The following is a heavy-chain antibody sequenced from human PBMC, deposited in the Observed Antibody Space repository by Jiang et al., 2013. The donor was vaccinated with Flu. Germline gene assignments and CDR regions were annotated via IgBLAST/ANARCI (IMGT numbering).Heavy chain of an antibody. Sequence: SGAEVKKPGASVKVSCKASGYTFTDYYMHWVRQAPGQGLEWMGWINPESGGTNYAQKFQGRVTMTRDTSISTAYMELSRLRSDDTAVFYCARGLEGDYWGQGTLVTVSS. D-gene: IGHD6-19*01. V-gene: IGHV1-2*02. CDR2: INPESGGT. CDR1: GYTFTDYY. CDR3: ARGLEGDY. J-gene: IGHJ4*02.